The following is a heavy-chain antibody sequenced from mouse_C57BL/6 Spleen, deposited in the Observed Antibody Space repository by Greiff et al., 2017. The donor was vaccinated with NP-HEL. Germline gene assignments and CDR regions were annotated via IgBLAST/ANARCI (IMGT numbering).Heavy chain of an antibody. CDR2: IHPNSGST. CDR1: GYTFTSYW. J-gene: IGHJ4*01. D-gene: IGHD2-4*01. CDR3: AREGGLRYAMDY. Sequence: VKLQQPGAELVKPGASVKLSCKASGYTFTSYWMHWVKQRPGQGLEWIGMIHPNSGSTNYNKKFKSKATLTVDKSSSTAYMQLSSLTSEDSAVYYCAREGGLRYAMDYWGQGTSVTVSS. V-gene: IGHV1-64*01.